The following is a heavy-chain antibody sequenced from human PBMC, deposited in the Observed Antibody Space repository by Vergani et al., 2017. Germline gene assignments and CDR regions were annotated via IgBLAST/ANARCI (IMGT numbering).Heavy chain of an antibody. J-gene: IGHJ3*01. Sequence: QVQLQESGPGVVKPSQTLSLTCAVSGGSISSGDHCWTWIRQRPGKGLEWIGYIFYSGTTYDNPSLRSRLTISVDTSQNQFSLKLRSVTAADTAVYYCARRAERWETLLRDDFDVWGQGTFVTVSP. CDR1: GGSISSGDHC. CDR2: IFYSGTT. D-gene: IGHD1-26*01. CDR3: ARRAERWETLLRDDFDV. V-gene: IGHV4-31*11.